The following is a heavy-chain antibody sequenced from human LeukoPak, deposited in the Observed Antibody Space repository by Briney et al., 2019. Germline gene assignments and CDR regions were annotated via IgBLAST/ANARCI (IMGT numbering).Heavy chain of an antibody. D-gene: IGHD2-2*01. J-gene: IGHJ6*02. Sequence: PGGSLRLSCAAPGFTFSSYGMHWVRQAPGKGLEWVAFIRYDGSNKYYADSVKGRFTISRDNSKNTLYLQMNSLRAEDTAVYYCAKGLGYCSSTSCSPFWGMDVWGQGTTVTVSS. V-gene: IGHV3-30*02. CDR1: GFTFSSYG. CDR3: AKGLGYCSSTSCSPFWGMDV. CDR2: IRYDGSNK.